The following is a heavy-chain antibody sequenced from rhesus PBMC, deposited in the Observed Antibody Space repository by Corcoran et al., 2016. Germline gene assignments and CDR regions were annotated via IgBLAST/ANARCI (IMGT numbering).Heavy chain of an antibody. CDR1: GYSISSGYG. CDR3: ARDRSGSWDY. J-gene: IGHJ4*01. V-gene: IGHV4-122*02. CDR2: ISYSGST. D-gene: IGHD6-25*01. Sequence: QLQLQESGPGLVKPSETLSLTCAVSGYSISSGYGWSWIRPPPGKGLEWIGYISYSGSTTYNPSLKSRVTISRDPSNNQFSLKLSSVTAADMAVYYCARDRSGSWDYWGHGVLVTVSS.